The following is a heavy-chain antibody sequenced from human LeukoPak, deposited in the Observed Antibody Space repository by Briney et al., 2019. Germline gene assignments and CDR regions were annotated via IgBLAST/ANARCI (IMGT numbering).Heavy chain of an antibody. D-gene: IGHD6-13*01. Sequence: SETLSLTCTVSGDSISIYYWTWIRQPPGKGLEWIGYIDHTGSTNYNPSLNSRVTISRDTSKNDFSLRLTSVTATDTAVYFCAIRGIAAAYWGQGTLVTVSS. CDR1: GDSISIYY. V-gene: IGHV4-59*01. CDR3: AIRGIAAAY. CDR2: IDHTGST. J-gene: IGHJ4*02.